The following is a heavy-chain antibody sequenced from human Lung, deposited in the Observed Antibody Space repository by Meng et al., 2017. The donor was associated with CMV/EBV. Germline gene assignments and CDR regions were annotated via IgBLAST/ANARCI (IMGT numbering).Heavy chain of an antibody. CDR2: IFYSGST. D-gene: IGHD2-2*01. CDR1: GVSISSSSYY. Sequence: EPXXXTCXVSGVSISSSSYYWGWIRQPPGKGLEWIGSIFYSGSTYYNPSLKSRVTISVDTSKNQFSLKLSTVTAADTAVYYCTRRGYCSSTSRCPERFFDYWXQGTXVT. J-gene: IGHJ4*02. CDR3: TRRGYCSSTSRCPERFFDY. V-gene: IGHV4-39*01.